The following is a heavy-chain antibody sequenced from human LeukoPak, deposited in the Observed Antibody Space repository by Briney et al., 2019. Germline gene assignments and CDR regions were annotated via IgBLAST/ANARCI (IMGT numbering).Heavy chain of an antibody. CDR3: ARGVGAGPYFDF. Sequence: PGRSLRLSCAASEFTFSGSAMHWVRQAPGKGLEWVALISYDGRHTYYADSLGGRFTISRDTSKNTLYLKMNSLTADDTAHYFCARGVGAGPYFDFWGPGTLVTVSS. V-gene: IGHV3-30*01. D-gene: IGHD1-26*01. CDR1: EFTFSGSA. J-gene: IGHJ4*02. CDR2: ISYDGRHT.